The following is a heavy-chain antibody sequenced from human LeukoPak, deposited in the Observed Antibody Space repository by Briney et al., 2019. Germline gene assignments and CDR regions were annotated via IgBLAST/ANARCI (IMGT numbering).Heavy chain of an antibody. CDR2: ISYDGSNK. J-gene: IGHJ4*02. D-gene: IGHD3-3*01. V-gene: IGHV3-30*04. CDR3: ARGLRGLNMYYDFWSGYYTPLPQYYFDY. Sequence: GGSLRLSCAASGFTFSSYAMHWVRQAPGKGLEWVAVISYDGSNKYYADSVKGRFTISRDNSKNTLYLQMNSLRAEDTAVYYCARGLRGLNMYYDFWSGYYTPLPQYYFDYWGQGTLVTVSS. CDR1: GFTFSSYA.